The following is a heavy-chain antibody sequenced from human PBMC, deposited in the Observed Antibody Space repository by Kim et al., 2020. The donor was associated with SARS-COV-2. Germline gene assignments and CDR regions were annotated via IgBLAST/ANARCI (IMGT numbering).Heavy chain of an antibody. Sequence: GGSLRLSCAASGFTFSNSWMHWVRQGPGKGLVWVSYIDADGSNTKYADSVKGRFIISRDNSKNTLYLQVNSLRAEDTAVYYCVSAPPRFGPWGQGTLVIVSS. CDR2: IDADGSNT. CDR1: GFTFSNSW. J-gene: IGHJ5*02. V-gene: IGHV3-74*03. CDR3: VSAPPRFGP.